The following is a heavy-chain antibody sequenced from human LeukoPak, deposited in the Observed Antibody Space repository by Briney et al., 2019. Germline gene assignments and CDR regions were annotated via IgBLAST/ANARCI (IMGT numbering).Heavy chain of an antibody. CDR2: ISGSGGST. J-gene: IGHJ4*02. V-gene: IGHV3-23*01. CDR1: GFTFSGYA. Sequence: GGSLRLSCAASGFTFSGYAITWVRQAPGKGLEWVSGISGSGGSTFYADSVKGRFTISRDNSKNTLYLQMNNLRAEDTAVYYCAKGYDFWSGGIDYWGQGTLVTVSS. D-gene: IGHD3-3*01. CDR3: AKGYDFWSGGIDY.